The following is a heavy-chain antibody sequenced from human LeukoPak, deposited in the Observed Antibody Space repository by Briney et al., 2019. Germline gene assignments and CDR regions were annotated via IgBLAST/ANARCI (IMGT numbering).Heavy chain of an antibody. CDR3: ATGLYYYGSGSLFDY. V-gene: IGHV4-39*07. CDR1: GGSISSSSYY. CDR2: IYYSGST. J-gene: IGHJ4*02. Sequence: SETLSLTCTVSGGSISSSSYYWGWIRQPPGKGLEWIGSIYYSGSTYYNPSLKSRVTISVDTSKNQFSLKLSSVTAADTAVYYCATGLYYYGSGSLFDYWGQGTLVTVSS. D-gene: IGHD3-10*01.